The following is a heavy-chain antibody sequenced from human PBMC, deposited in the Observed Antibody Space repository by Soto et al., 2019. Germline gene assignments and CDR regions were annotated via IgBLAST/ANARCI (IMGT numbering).Heavy chain of an antibody. Sequence: KPSETLSLTCTVSGGSISSDGYYWSWIRQHPGKGLEWIGYIYYSGSTYYNPSLKSRVTISVDTSKNQFSLKLSSVTAADTAVYYCARVGLKEYGMDVWGQGTTVTVSS. CDR2: IYYSGST. V-gene: IGHV4-31*03. CDR1: GGSISSDGYY. CDR3: ARVGLKEYGMDV. J-gene: IGHJ6*02.